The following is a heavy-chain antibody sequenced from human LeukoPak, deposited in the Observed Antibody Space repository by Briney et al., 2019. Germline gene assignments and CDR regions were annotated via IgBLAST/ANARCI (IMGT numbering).Heavy chain of an antibody. D-gene: IGHD3-10*01. J-gene: IGHJ4*02. CDR2: ISSSGSTI. CDR1: GFTFSSYE. Sequence: PGGSLRLSCAASGFTFSSYEMNWVRQAPGKGLEWVSYISSSGSTIYYADSVKGRFIISRDNAKNSLYLQMNSLRAEDTAVYYCARVLWFGGIYYFDYWGQGTLVTVSS. V-gene: IGHV3-48*03. CDR3: ARVLWFGGIYYFDY.